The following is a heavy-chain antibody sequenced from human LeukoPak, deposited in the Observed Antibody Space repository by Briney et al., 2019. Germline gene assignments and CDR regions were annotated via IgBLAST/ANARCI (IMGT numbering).Heavy chain of an antibody. J-gene: IGHJ4*02. Sequence: GGSLRLSCAASGFTFSSYGMSWVRQAPGKGLEWVSAISGSGGSTYYADSVKGRFTISRDNAKNSLYLQMNSLRAEDTAVYYCARDEGGSGILRDYWGQGTLVTVSS. CDR1: GFTFSSYG. D-gene: IGHD3-10*01. V-gene: IGHV3-23*01. CDR2: ISGSGGST. CDR3: ARDEGGSGILRDY.